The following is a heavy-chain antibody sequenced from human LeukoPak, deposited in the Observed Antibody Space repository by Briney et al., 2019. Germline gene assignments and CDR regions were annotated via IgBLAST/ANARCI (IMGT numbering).Heavy chain of an antibody. CDR3: ARETVDTAMVTLFDY. D-gene: IGHD5-18*01. CDR1: GDSVSSNSAA. Sequence: SQTLSLTCAISGDSVSSNSAAWNWIRQSPSRGLEWLGRTYYRSKWYNDYAVSVKSRITIKPDTSKNQFSLQLNSVTPEDTAVYYCARETVDTAMVTLFDYWGQGTLVTVSS. J-gene: IGHJ4*02. CDR2: TYYRSKWYN. V-gene: IGHV6-1*01.